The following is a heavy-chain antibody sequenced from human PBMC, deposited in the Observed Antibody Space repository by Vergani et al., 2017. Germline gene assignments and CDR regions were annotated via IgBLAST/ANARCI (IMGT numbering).Heavy chain of an antibody. J-gene: IGHJ4*02. D-gene: IGHD5-12*01. CDR2: ISGSGGST. V-gene: IGHV3-23*01. CDR3: AKEAAHSGYDSWYFDY. CDR1: GFTFSSYA. Sequence: EVQLLESGGGLVQPGGSLRLSCAASGFTFSSYAMSWVRQAPGKGLEWVSAISGSGGSTYYADSVKGRFPISRDNSKNTLYLQMNSLRAEDTAVYYCAKEAAHSGYDSWYFDYWGQGTLVTVSS.